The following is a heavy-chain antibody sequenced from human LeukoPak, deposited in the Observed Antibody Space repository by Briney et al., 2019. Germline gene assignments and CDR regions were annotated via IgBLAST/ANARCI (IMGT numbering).Heavy chain of an antibody. Sequence: ASVEVSCKASGGTFSSYAISWVRQAPGQGLEWMGGIIPIFGTANYAQKFQGRVTITADKSTSTAYMELSSLRSEDTAVYYCAREGGYSYGFRNLTIYYYYYYYMDVWGKGTTVTVSS. CDR2: IIPIFGTA. D-gene: IGHD5-18*01. CDR3: AREGGYSYGFRNLTIYYYYYYYMDV. V-gene: IGHV1-69*06. CDR1: GGTFSSYA. J-gene: IGHJ6*03.